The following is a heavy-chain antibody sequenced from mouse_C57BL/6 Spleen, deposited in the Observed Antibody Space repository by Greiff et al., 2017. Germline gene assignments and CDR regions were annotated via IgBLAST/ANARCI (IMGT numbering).Heavy chain of an antibody. CDR1: GFTFSSYG. J-gene: IGHJ2*01. CDR2: ISSGGSYT. CDR3: ARLTMVTTGGDY. V-gene: IGHV5-6*02. D-gene: IGHD2-2*01. Sequence: DVKLVESGGDLVKPGGSLKLSCAASGFTFSSYGMSWVRQTPDQRLEWVATISSGGSYTYYPDSVKGRFTISRDNAKNTLYLQMSSLKSEDTAMYYCARLTMVTTGGDYWGQGTTLTVSS.